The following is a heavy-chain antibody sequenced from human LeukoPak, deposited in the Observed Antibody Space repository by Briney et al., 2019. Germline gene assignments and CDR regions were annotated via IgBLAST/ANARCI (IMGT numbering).Heavy chain of an antibody. CDR2: ISYDGSNK. CDR3: AELGITMIGGV. D-gene: IGHD3-10*02. CDR1: GFTFSNYA. J-gene: IGHJ6*04. V-gene: IGHV3-30*04. Sequence: GASLRLSCAASGFTFSNYAMHWVRQAPGKGLEWMAVISYDGSNKYYADSVKGRFTISRDNAKNSLYLQMNSLRAEDTAVYYCAELGITMIGGVWGKGTTVTISS.